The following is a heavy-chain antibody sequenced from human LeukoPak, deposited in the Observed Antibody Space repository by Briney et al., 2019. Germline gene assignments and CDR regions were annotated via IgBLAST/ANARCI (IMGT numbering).Heavy chain of an antibody. V-gene: IGHV4-38-2*02. CDR3: ATHPKSCTRGIFITGKACWFDP. D-gene: IGHD3-10*01. J-gene: IGHJ5*02. Sequence: SETLSLTCTASGYSISSGYFWGWIRQPPGKGLEWIGSIYHSGSTSYNPSLKSRLTISVDTSRNQFSLKLRSVTAADTAVYYCATHPKSCTRGIFITGKACWFDPWGQGTLVTVSS. CDR2: IYHSGST. CDR1: GYSISSGYF.